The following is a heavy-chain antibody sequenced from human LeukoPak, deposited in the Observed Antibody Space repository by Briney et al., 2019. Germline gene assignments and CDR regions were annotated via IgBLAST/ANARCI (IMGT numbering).Heavy chain of an antibody. V-gene: IGHV1-8*01. Sequence: ASVKVSCKASGYTFTSYDINWVRQATGQGLEWMGWMNPNSGNTGYAQKFQGRVTMTRNTSISTAYMELSSLRSEDTAVYYCARSQWFGGYYYMDVWGKGTTVTISS. CDR3: ARSQWFGGYYYMDV. CDR1: GYTFTSYD. J-gene: IGHJ6*03. CDR2: MNPNSGNT. D-gene: IGHD3-10*01.